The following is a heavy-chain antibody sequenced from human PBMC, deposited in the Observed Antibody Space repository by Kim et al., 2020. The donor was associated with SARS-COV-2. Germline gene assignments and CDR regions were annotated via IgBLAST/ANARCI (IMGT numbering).Heavy chain of an antibody. CDR1: GGSISSGGYY. D-gene: IGHD3-10*01. Sequence: SETLSLTCTVSGGSISSGGYYWSWIRQHPGKGLEWIGYIYYSGSTYYNPSLKSRVTISVDTSKNQFSLKLSSVTAADTAVYYCAREGVYYYGSGSYYNRFVEGWGQGTLVTVSS. J-gene: IGHJ4*02. V-gene: IGHV4-31*03. CDR2: IYYSGST. CDR3: AREGVYYYGSGSYYNRFVEG.